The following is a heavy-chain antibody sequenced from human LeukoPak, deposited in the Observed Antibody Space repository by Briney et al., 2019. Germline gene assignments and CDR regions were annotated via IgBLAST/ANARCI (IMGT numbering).Heavy chain of an antibody. J-gene: IGHJ4*02. V-gene: IGHV3-53*01. Sequence: GGSLRLSCAAPGFTVITNDMTWVRQAPGKGLEWVSVLSDGNTKYADSVQGRFTISRDNSKNTLYLEMNSLSPDDTAVYYCARGVEPLAANTLAYWGQGTLVTVSS. D-gene: IGHD1-14*01. CDR3: ARGVEPLAANTLAY. CDR1: GFTVITND. CDR2: LSDGNT.